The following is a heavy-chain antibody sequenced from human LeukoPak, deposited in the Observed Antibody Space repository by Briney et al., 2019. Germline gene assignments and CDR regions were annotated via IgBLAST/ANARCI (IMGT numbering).Heavy chain of an antibody. Sequence: GGSLRLSCAASGFTFSSYWMTWVRQAPGKGLEWVAFIRYDGSNKYYADSVKGRFTISRDNSKNTLYLQMNSLRAEDTAVYYCAKGGSSWYHFDYWGQGTLVTVSS. V-gene: IGHV3-30*02. J-gene: IGHJ4*02. CDR2: IRYDGSNK. CDR1: GFTFSSYW. D-gene: IGHD6-13*01. CDR3: AKGGSSWYHFDY.